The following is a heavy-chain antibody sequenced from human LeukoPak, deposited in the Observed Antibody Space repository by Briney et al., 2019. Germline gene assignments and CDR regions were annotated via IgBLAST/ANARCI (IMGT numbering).Heavy chain of an antibody. J-gene: IGHJ4*02. Sequence: GGSLRLSCSASAFTFSMYWMTWVRQAPGKGLEWVATIKEDGSDKYYVDSVRGRFTISRDNAEDSLYLQMNSLTAEDTALYYCVRDGIRDIPGVITIRYDYWGQGTLVTVSS. CDR2: IKEDGSDK. CDR3: VRDGIRDIPGVITIRYDY. D-gene: IGHD3-10*01. V-gene: IGHV3-7*05. CDR1: AFTFSMYW.